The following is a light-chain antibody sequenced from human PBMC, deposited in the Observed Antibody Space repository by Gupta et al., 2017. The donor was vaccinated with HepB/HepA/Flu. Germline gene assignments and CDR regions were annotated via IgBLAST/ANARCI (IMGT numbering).Light chain of an antibody. J-gene: IGKJ5*01. V-gene: IGKV3-11*01. CDR1: ESISRY. CDR3: QQCSNWPIT. CDR2: DAF. Sequence: ATRSCRASESISRYLAWYQQKPGQAPRLLIYDAFNRATGLPARFSGSGSGTDFTLTISSLEPEDFAVYYCQQCSNWPITFGQGTRLEIK.